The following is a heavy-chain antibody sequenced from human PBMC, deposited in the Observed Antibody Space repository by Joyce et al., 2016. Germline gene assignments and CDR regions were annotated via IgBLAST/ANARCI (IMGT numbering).Heavy chain of an antibody. Sequence: QVQLQESGPGLVKPSQTLSLTCSVSGGSISSGDYYWGWIRQPPGTGLEWIGYIYYHGGTYDNLSLKSRITMSVDTSKNQFSLKLSSVTAADTAVYYCARVTWFGDKGFDYWGQGTLVTVSS. CDR2: IYYHGGT. V-gene: IGHV4-30-4*01. CDR1: GGSISSGDYY. D-gene: IGHD3-10*01. J-gene: IGHJ4*02. CDR3: ARVTWFGDKGFDY.